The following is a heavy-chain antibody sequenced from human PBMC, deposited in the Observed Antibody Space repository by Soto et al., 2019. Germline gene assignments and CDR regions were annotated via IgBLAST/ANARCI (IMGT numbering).Heavy chain of an antibody. CDR2: INPNNGGT. V-gene: IGHV1-2*04. Sequence: ASVKVSCKASGYTFPGYYIHWVRQAPGQGLEWMGGINPNNGGTNYAQKFQGWVTMTRDTSISTVYMEMSSLRSEDTAVYYCATDRRYRRAFDIWGQGTMVTVSS. CDR1: GYTFPGYY. J-gene: IGHJ3*02. CDR3: ATDRRYRRAFDI. D-gene: IGHD3-9*01.